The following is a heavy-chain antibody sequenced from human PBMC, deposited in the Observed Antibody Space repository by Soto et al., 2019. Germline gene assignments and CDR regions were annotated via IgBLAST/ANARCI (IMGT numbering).Heavy chain of an antibody. CDR2: INPNGGVT. J-gene: IGHJ6*03. D-gene: IGHD5-12*01. Sequence: QVQLVQSGAEVRKTGASVTVSCRSSGDSFNDYYIHWVRQAPGQGFEWMGWINPNGGVTKYAQKFQGWVSMTRDTSIRTVYMQLSRLRSDDTAVYYCARESGGATATLHYYYFYMDVWGTGTTVTVSS. CDR3: ARESGGATATLHYYYFYMDV. CDR1: GDSFNDYY. V-gene: IGHV1-2*04.